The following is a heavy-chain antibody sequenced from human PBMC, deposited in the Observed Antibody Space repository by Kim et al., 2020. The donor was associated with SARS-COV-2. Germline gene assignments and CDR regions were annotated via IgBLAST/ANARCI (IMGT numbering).Heavy chain of an antibody. J-gene: IGHJ4*02. D-gene: IGHD6-19*01. V-gene: IGHV3-21*01. Sequence: YYADEVKGRFTISRDNAKNSLYLQMNSLRAEDTAVYYCARAAVAGTFDYWGQGTLVTVSS. CDR3: ARAAVAGTFDY.